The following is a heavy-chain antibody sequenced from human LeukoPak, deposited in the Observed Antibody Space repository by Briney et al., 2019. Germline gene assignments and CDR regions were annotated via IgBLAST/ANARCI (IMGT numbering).Heavy chain of an antibody. CDR3: AKNAGYSYGLYYFDY. Sequence: GGSLRLSCAASGFTFNNYAMYWVRQAPGKGLEWVALISYDGTNKYYADSVKGRFTISRDNSKNTVHLQMDSLRAEDSAVYYCAKNAGYSYGLYYFDYWGQGTLVTVSS. D-gene: IGHD5-18*01. J-gene: IGHJ4*02. V-gene: IGHV3-30*07. CDR2: ISYDGTNK. CDR1: GFTFNNYA.